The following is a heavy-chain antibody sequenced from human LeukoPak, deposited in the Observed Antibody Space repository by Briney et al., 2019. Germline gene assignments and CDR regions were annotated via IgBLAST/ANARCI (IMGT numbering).Heavy chain of an antibody. J-gene: IGHJ5*02. V-gene: IGHV1-69*13. Sequence: GASVKVSCKASGGTVSRYPISWVRQAPGQGLEWMGGIIPIFGTANYAQKFQGRVTITADESTSTAYMELSSLRSEDTAVYYCARVPRRGERFDPWGQGTLVTVSS. CDR1: GGTVSRYP. D-gene: IGHD3-10*01. CDR2: IIPIFGTA. CDR3: ARVPRRGERFDP.